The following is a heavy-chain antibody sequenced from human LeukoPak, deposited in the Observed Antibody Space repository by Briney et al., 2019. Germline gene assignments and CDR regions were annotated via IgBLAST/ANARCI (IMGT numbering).Heavy chain of an antibody. V-gene: IGHV3-9*01. CDR1: GFTFDDYA. CDR2: ISWNSGSI. Sequence: GRSLRLSCAASGFTFDDYAMHWVRQAPGKGLEWVSGISWNSGSIGYADSVKGRFTISRDNAKNSLYLQMNSLRAEDTALYYCAKPPRGVGATTVYYFDYWGQGTLVTVSS. CDR3: AKPPRGVGATTVYYFDY. J-gene: IGHJ4*02. D-gene: IGHD1-26*01.